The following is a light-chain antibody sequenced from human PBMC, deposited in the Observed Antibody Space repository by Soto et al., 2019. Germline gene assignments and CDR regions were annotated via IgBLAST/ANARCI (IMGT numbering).Light chain of an antibody. CDR3: SSHGGTNPYV. V-gene: IGLV2-8*01. CDR1: ASDIGGYPF. J-gene: IGLJ1*01. CDR2: DVN. Sequence: QSALNQPPSASGSPGQSVAISCTGTASDIGGYPFVSWYQQHPGKAPKLLIYDVNKRPSGVPDRFSGSKSGNTASLTVSGLQAEDEADYYCSSHGGTNPYVFGTGTKVTVL.